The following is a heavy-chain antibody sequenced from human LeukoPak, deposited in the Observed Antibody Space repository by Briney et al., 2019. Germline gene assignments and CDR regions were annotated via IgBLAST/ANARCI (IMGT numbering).Heavy chain of an antibody. CDR2: IYYSGST. D-gene: IGHD5-18*01. V-gene: IGHV4-59*01. CDR1: GGSTSSYY. CDR3: AREDTAMVNGLDY. Sequence: SESLSLTCTVSGGSTSSYYWSWIRQPPGKGLEWFGYIYYSGSTNYNPSLKSRVTISVDTSKNQFSLKLSSVTAADTAVYYCAREDTAMVNGLDYWGQGTLVTVSS. J-gene: IGHJ4*02.